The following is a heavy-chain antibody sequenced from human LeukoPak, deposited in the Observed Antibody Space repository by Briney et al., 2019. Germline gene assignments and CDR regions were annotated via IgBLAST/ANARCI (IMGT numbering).Heavy chain of an antibody. J-gene: IGHJ3*02. CDR2: IKQDGSEK. Sequence: GGSLRLSCAPSGFTVSSNYMSWVRQAPGKGLEWVANIKQDGSEKYCVDSVKGRFTISRDNAKNSLYLQMNSLRAEDTAVYFCARDAFSRISIFGVVSDAFDIWGQGTMVTVSS. CDR1: GFTVSSNY. V-gene: IGHV3-7*01. CDR3: ARDAFSRISIFGVVSDAFDI. D-gene: IGHD3-3*01.